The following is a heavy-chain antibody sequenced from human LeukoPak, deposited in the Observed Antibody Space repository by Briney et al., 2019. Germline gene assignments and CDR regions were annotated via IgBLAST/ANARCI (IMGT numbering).Heavy chain of an antibody. D-gene: IGHD2-2*01. CDR3: ASESEVVVPAALDY. CDR1: GYTFTGYY. V-gene: IGHV1-2*02. Sequence: ASVKVSCKASGYTFTGYYMHWVRQAPGQGLEWMGWINPNSGGTNYAQKFQGRVTITRDTSISPAYMEMSRLRSDDTAVYYCASESEVVVPAALDYWGQGTLVSVSS. CDR2: INPNSGGT. J-gene: IGHJ4*02.